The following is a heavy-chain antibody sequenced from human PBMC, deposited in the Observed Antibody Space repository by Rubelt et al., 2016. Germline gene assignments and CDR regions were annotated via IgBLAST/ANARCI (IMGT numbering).Heavy chain of an antibody. V-gene: IGHV3-11*01. D-gene: IGHD6-19*01. J-gene: IGHJ4*02. CDR3: AKMPPGLAVAARYFDS. CDR2: IGGNDDTT. Sequence: PGGSLRLSCAASGFTFSDYYMSWIRQAPGKGLEWDSTIGGNDDTTLYAASVKGRFTLSRDISKNTLFLQMNSLRAEDTAVYYCAKMPPGLAVAARYFDSWGQGTLVTVSS. CDR1: GFTFSDYY.